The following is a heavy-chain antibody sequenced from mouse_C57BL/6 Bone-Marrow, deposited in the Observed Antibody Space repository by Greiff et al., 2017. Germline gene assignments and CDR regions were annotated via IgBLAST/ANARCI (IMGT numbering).Heavy chain of an antibody. CDR1: GFTFSSYG. D-gene: IGHD2-4*01. CDR2: ISSGGSYT. J-gene: IGHJ3*01. Sequence: EVQLVESGGDLVKPGGSLKLSCAASGFTFSSYGMSWVRQTPDKRLEWVATISSGGSYTYYPDSVKGRFTISRDNAKNTLYLQMSSLKSEDTAMYYCAMHDYSWFAYWGQGTLVTVSA. CDR3: AMHDYSWFAY. V-gene: IGHV5-6*01.